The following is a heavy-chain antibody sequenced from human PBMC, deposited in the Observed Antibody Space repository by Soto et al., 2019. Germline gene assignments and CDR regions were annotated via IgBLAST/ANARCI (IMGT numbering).Heavy chain of an antibody. CDR1: GYTFTGYY. D-gene: IGHD6-6*01. Sequence: GASVKVSCKASGYTFTGYYMHWVRQAPGQGLEWMGWINPNSGGTNYAQKFQGWVTMTRDTSISTAYMELSRLRSDDTAVYYCARGASIAGAGGEGYGRDVWGQGTTVTVSS. V-gene: IGHV1-2*04. CDR2: INPNSGGT. J-gene: IGHJ6*02. CDR3: ARGASIAGAGGEGYGRDV.